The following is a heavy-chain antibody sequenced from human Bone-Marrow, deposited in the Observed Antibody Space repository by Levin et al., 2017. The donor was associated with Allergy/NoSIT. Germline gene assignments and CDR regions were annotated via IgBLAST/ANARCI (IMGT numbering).Heavy chain of an antibody. Sequence: GESLKISCKASGYTFTGYYMHWVRQAPGQGLEWMGWINPNSGGTNYAQKFQGRVTMTRDTSISTAYMELSRLRSDDTAVYYCARDVMTTVTDPRDYWGQGTLVTVSS. CDR3: ARDVMTTVTDPRDY. J-gene: IGHJ4*02. V-gene: IGHV1-2*02. D-gene: IGHD4-17*01. CDR1: GYTFTGYY. CDR2: INPNSGGT.